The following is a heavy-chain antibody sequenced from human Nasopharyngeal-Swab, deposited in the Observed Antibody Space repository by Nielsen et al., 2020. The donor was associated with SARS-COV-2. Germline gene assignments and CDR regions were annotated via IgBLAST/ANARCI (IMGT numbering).Heavy chain of an antibody. CDR2: INHSGST. V-gene: IGHV4-34*01. CDR3: ARGAPRGGYDFSLYYYYYYGVDV. Sequence: WIRQSPGKGLEWIGEINHSGSTNYNPSLKSRVIISVDTSKNQFSLKLSSVTAADTAVYYCARGAPRGGYDFSLYYYYYYGVDVWGQGTTVTVSS. D-gene: IGHD5-12*01. J-gene: IGHJ6*02.